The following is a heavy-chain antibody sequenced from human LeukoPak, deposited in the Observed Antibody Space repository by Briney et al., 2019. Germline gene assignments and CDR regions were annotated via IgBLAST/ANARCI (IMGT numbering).Heavy chain of an antibody. J-gene: IGHJ4*02. Sequence: PGGSLRLSCAASGFTFSRQSMNWVRLAPGKGLEWLSHISIASTTYYADSVKGRFTISRDNARNSVFLQMASLRAEGTGVYYCASWAGTAAGFSGPFDYWGLGTLVTVSS. CDR2: ISIASTT. D-gene: IGHD6-13*01. V-gene: IGHV3-48*01. CDR3: ASWAGTAAGFSGPFDY. CDR1: GFTFSRQS.